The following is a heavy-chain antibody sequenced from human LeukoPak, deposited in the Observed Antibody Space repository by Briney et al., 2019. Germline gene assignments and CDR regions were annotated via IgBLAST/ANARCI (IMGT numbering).Heavy chain of an antibody. CDR1: GGSFSGYY. CDR3: PRLALQEVGATQTYYLDY. J-gene: IGHJ4*02. V-gene: IGHV4-59*01. Sequence: TPSETLSLTCAVYGGSFSGYYWSWIRQPPGKGLEWIGYIYSSGSTNYNPSLKSRVTISVDTSKIQFSLKLSSVTAADTAVYYCPRLALQEVGATQTYYLDYWGQGTLVTVSS. CDR2: IYSSGST. D-gene: IGHD1-26*01.